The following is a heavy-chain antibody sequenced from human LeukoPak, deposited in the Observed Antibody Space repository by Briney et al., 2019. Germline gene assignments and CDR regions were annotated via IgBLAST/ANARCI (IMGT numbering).Heavy chain of an antibody. J-gene: IGHJ4*02. Sequence: GGSLRLSCAASRFTFSSSAMSWVRQAPGKGLEWVSAISNNGGYTYYADSVQGRFTISRDNSKSTLCLQMNSLRAEDTAVYYCAKTYYYDSSGYSHYLAYDYWGQGTLVTVSS. D-gene: IGHD3-22*01. V-gene: IGHV3-23*01. CDR3: AKTYYYDSSGYSHYLAYDY. CDR2: ISNNGGYT. CDR1: RFTFSSSA.